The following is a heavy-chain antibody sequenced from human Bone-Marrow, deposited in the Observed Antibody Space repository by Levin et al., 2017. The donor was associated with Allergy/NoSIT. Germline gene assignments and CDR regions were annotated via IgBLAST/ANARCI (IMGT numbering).Heavy chain of an antibody. V-gene: IGHV3-74*01. CDR1: GFTFGDYW. J-gene: IGHJ4*02. Sequence: GGSLRLSCTASGFTFGDYWMHWVRHAPGKGREWVSHINQNGRTTNYGGSVKGRFIISRDNAKSTLYLQMNSLRAEDTAVYFCVRDISGRSDYWGQGTLVTVSS. CDR2: INQNGRTT. CDR3: VRDISGRSDY. D-gene: IGHD1-26*01.